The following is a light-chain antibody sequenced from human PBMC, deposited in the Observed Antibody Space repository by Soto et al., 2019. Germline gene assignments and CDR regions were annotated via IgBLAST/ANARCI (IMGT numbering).Light chain of an antibody. CDR3: QSYDSSLSAVV. V-gene: IGLV1-40*01. CDR2: ANT. CDR1: SSNIGAGYD. J-gene: IGLJ2*01. Sequence: QLVLTQPPSGSGAPGQRVTISCTGSSSNIGAGYDVHWYQQLPGTAPKLLIYANTHRPSGVPDRFSVSKSGTSASLAITGLQAEDEADYYCQSYDSSLSAVVFGGGTKLTVL.